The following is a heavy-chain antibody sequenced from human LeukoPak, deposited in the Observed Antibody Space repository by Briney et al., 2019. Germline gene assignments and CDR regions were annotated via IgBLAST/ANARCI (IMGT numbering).Heavy chain of an antibody. CDR1: GFTINSNY. CDR3: AREPAGIVVLPH. J-gene: IGHJ4*02. D-gene: IGHD3-22*01. Sequence: GGSLRLSCAASGFTINSNYMSWVRQAPGKGLEWVSVIHSGGSTYYADSVKGRFTISRDKSKNTLYLQMNSLRAEDTAVYYCAREPAGIVVLPHWGQGTLVTVSS. CDR2: IHSGGST. V-gene: IGHV3-53*01.